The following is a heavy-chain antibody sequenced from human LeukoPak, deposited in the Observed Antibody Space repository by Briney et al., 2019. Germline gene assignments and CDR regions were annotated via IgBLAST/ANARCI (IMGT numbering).Heavy chain of an antibody. J-gene: IGHJ3*02. CDR2: IRQGGSEK. D-gene: IGHD1-14*01. CDR1: GFTISRYW. V-gene: IGHV3-7*01. Sequence: GGSLSLSCAASGFTISRYWMTWVRQAPGKGLEWVANIRQGGSEKDYVDSVKGRFIVSRDTDKHSLYLQMTILRAEATAVYYCAREGEPDAFDIWGQGTMVTVSS. CDR3: AREGEPDAFDI.